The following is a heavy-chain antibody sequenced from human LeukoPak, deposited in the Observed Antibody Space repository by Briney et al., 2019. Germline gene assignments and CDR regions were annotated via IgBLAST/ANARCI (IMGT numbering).Heavy chain of an antibody. CDR1: GFTFSSYA. Sequence: GGSLRLSCAASGFTFSSYAMHWVRQAPGKGLEWVAVISYEGSDISYADSVKGRFTISRDNSRNTLYLQMSSLKTEDTAIYYCARVRERYLQVSHFDYWGQGALVTVSS. CDR3: ARVRERYLQVSHFDY. V-gene: IGHV3-30*04. CDR2: ISYEGSDI. D-gene: IGHD5-24*01. J-gene: IGHJ4*02.